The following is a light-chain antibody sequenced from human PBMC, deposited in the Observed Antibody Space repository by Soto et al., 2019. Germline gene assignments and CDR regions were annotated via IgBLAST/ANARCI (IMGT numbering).Light chain of an antibody. V-gene: IGKV1-17*01. J-gene: IGKJ2*01. Sequence: DIQMTQSPSSLSASVGDRVIITCRASQGIGNNLGWFQQKVGRAPKRLIYAASSLEGGVPLRFSGSGSGTEFTLTISGLQPEDFATYYCLQHHTYPYTFGQGTKLEIK. CDR3: LQHHTYPYT. CDR1: QGIGNN. CDR2: AAS.